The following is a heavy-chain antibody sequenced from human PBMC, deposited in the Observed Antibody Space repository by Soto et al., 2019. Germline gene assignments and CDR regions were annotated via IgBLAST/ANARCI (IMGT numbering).Heavy chain of an antibody. CDR1: GGSFSGYY. Sequence: QVQLQQWGAGLLKPSETLSLTCAVYGGSFSGYYWSWIRQPPGKGLEWIGEINHSGSTNYNPSLKSRVTISVDTSKNQFSLKLSSVTAADTDVYYCARYSGSYRDYWGQGTLVTVSS. D-gene: IGHD1-26*01. CDR2: INHSGST. J-gene: IGHJ4*02. V-gene: IGHV4-34*01. CDR3: ARYSGSYRDY.